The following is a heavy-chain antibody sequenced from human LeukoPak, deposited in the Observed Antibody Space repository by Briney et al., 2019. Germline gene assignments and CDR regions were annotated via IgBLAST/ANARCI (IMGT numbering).Heavy chain of an antibody. CDR1: GFTFSSYG. D-gene: IGHD2-2*01. CDR2: ISGSGGST. V-gene: IGHV3-23*01. J-gene: IGHJ4*02. Sequence: GGSLRLSCAASGFTFSSYGMSWVRQAPGKGLEWVSAISGSGGSTYYADSVKGRFTISRDNSKNTLYLQMNSLRAEDTAVYYCARGKAWGYCSSTSCYPLDYWGQGTLVTVSS. CDR3: ARGKAWGYCSSTSCYPLDY.